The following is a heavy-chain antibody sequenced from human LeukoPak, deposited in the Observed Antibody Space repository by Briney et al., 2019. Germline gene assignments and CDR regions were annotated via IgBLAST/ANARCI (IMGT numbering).Heavy chain of an antibody. D-gene: IGHD6-13*01. V-gene: IGHV3-64*01. CDR1: GFTFSSYA. CDR2: ISSNGGST. CDR3: ARVTSSTWSLFDY. Sequence: GGSLRLSCAASGFTFSSYAMHWVRQAPGKGLEYVSAISSNGGSTYYANSVKGRFTISRDNSKNTLYLQMGNLRAEDMAVYYCARVTSSTWSLFDYWGQGTLVTVSS. J-gene: IGHJ4*02.